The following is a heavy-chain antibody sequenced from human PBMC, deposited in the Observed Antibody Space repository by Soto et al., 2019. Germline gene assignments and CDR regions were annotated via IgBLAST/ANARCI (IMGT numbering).Heavy chain of an antibody. D-gene: IGHD3-22*01. CDR1: GYTFTSYD. Sequence: ASVKVSCKASGYTFTSYDINWVRQATGQGLEWMGWMNANSGNTGYSQKFQGRVTITRDTSASTAYMELSSLRSEDTAVYYCAVSSGYYLTTDYWGQGTLVTVSS. CDR2: MNANSGNT. CDR3: AVSSGYYLTTDY. J-gene: IGHJ4*02. V-gene: IGHV1-8*01.